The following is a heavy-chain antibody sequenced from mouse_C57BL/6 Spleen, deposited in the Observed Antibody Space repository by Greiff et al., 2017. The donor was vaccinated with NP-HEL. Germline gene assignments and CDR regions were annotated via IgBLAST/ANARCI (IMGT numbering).Heavy chain of an antibody. CDR3: AREGLTTVVARYAMDY. Sequence: VQLKQSGPGLVKPSQSLSLTCSVTGYSITSGYYWNWIRQFPGNKLEWMGYISYDGSNNYNPSLKNRISITRDTSKNQFFLKLNSVTTEDTATYYCAREGLTTVVARYAMDYWGQGTSVTVSS. D-gene: IGHD1-1*01. CDR1: GYSITSGYY. V-gene: IGHV3-6*01. CDR2: ISYDGSN. J-gene: IGHJ4*01.